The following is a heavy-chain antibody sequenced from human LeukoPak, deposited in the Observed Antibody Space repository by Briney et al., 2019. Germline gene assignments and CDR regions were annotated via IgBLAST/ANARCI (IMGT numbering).Heavy chain of an antibody. CDR3: ARETHSSGWYRGLGYYYYMDV. Sequence: ASVKVSCKASGYTFTSYDINWVRQATGQGLEWMGWMNPNSGNTGYAQKFQGRVTMTRNTSISTAYMELSSLRAEDTAVYYCARETHSSGWYRGLGYYYYMDVWGKGTTVTVSS. CDR1: GYTFTSYD. CDR2: MNPNSGNT. V-gene: IGHV1-8*01. D-gene: IGHD6-19*01. J-gene: IGHJ6*03.